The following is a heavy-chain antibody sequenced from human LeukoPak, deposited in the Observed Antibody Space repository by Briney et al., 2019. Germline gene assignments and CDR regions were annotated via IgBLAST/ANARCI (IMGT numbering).Heavy chain of an antibody. CDR2: INPSGGST. J-gene: IGHJ4*02. V-gene: IGHV1-46*01. CDR1: GYTFTGYY. Sequence: ASVKVSCKASGYTFTGYYMHWVRQAPGQGLEWMGIINPSGGSTSYAQKFQGRVTMTRDTSTSTVYMELSSLRSEDTAVYYCARDLGTMVRGVTYYFDYWGQGTLVTVSS. CDR3: ARDLGTMVRGVTYYFDY. D-gene: IGHD3-10*01.